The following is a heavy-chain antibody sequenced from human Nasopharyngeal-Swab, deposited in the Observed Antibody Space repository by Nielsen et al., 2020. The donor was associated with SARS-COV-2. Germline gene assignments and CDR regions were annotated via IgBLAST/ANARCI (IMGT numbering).Heavy chain of an antibody. J-gene: IGHJ4*02. CDR1: GFTFNTYA. D-gene: IGHD3-3*01. CDR3: ANNRLGVDATFDN. Sequence: GESLKISCVASGFTFNTYAMSWLRQAPGKGPEWVAGISSSGDKTYYTDSVRGRFTISRDNSKNTVHLQMNSLRAEDTATYYCANNRLGVDATFDNWGQGTLVTVSS. CDR2: ISSSGDKT. V-gene: IGHV3-23*01.